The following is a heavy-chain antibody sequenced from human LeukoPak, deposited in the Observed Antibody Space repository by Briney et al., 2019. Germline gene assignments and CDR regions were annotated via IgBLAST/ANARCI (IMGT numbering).Heavy chain of an antibody. Sequence: GGSLRLSCAASGFTFSSYWMNWVRQAPGKGLVWVSRIASDGSSTTYADSVKGRFSISRDNAKNTLYLQMNSLRVEDTAVYCCAKIRPTSVAGNEFDYWGQGTLVTVSS. CDR3: AKIRPTSVAGNEFDY. J-gene: IGHJ4*02. CDR2: IASDGSST. CDR1: GFTFSSYW. D-gene: IGHD6-19*01. V-gene: IGHV3-74*01.